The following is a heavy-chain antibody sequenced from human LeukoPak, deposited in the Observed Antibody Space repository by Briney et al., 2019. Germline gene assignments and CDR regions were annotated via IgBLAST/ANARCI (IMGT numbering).Heavy chain of an antibody. J-gene: IGHJ5*02. V-gene: IGHV3-7*03. D-gene: IGHD3-10*01. CDR1: GFTFSSYW. CDR3: ARGGYYYGSGSYKP. CDR2: IKQDGSEK. Sequence: GGSLRLSCAASGFTFSSYWMSWVRQAPGKGLEWVANIKQDGSEKYYVDPVKGRFTISRDNAKNSLYLQMNSLRAEDTAVYYCARGGYYYGSGSYKPWGQGTLVTVSS.